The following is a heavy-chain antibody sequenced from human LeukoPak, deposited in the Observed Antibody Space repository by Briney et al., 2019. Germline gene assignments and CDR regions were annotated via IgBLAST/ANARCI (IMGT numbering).Heavy chain of an antibody. CDR3: AKVGGIAVAGTSDHFDY. CDR2: ISGSGGST. D-gene: IGHD6-19*01. Sequence: GGSLRLSCAASGFTFSSYAMSWVRQAPGKGLEWVSAISGSGGSTYYADSVKGRFTISRDNSKNTLYLQMNSLRAEDTAVYYCAKVGGIAVAGTSDHFDYWGQGTLVTVSS. J-gene: IGHJ4*02. V-gene: IGHV3-23*01. CDR1: GFTFSSYA.